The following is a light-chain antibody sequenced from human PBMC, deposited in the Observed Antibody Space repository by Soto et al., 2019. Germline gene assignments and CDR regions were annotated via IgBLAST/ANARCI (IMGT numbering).Light chain of an antibody. V-gene: IGKV3-20*01. CDR1: QTIRSNY. CDR2: GAS. J-gene: IGKJ1*01. Sequence: ETVLTQSPGTLSLSPGERATLSCRASQTIRSNYLAWYRQTPGQAPRLLIYGASNRATGIADRCSGSGSGTDFALIISRLEPEDFALYYCKQYGSSPWTFAQGTKVEIK. CDR3: KQYGSSPWT.